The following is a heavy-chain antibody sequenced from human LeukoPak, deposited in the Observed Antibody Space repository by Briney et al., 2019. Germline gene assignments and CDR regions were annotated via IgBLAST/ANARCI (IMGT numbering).Heavy chain of an antibody. CDR3: ARDRVKYKLSGWSASPGY. CDR2: INPNSGGT. D-gene: IGHD6-19*01. J-gene: IGHJ4*02. V-gene: IGHV1-2*06. CDR1: RYTFTGYY. Sequence: ASVKVSCKPSRYTFTGYYMHWVRQAPGQGGEWMGRINPNSGGTNYAQKFQGRVTMTRDTSIRTAYMELSRLRSDDTAVYYCARDRVKYKLSGWSASPGYWGQGTLVTVSS.